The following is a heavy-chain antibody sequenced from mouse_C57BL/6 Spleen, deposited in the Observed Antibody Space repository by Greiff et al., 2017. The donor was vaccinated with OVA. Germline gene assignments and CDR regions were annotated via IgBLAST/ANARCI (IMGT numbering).Heavy chain of an antibody. D-gene: IGHD4-1*02. CDR3: ARSGNNWEGAWFAY. CDR1: GYTITSYW. CDR2: IYPGSGST. Sequence: QVQLKQPGAELVKPGASVKMSCKASGYTITSYWITWVKQRPGQGLEWIGDIYPGSGSTNYNEKFKSKATLTVDTSSSTAYMQLSSLTSEDSAVYYCARSGNNWEGAWFAYWGQGTLVTVSA. J-gene: IGHJ3*01. V-gene: IGHV1-55*01.